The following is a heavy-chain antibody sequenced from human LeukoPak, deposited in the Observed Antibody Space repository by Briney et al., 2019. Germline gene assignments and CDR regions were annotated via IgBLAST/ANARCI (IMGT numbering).Heavy chain of an antibody. J-gene: IGHJ6*02. V-gene: IGHV1-18*01. CDR3: ARVTVTIPYYYGMDV. Sequence: ASVKVSCKASGYTFTSYGISWVRQAPGQGLEWMGWISAYNGNTNYAQKLQGRVTMTTDTSTSTAYMELSSLRSEDTAVYYCARVTVTIPYYYGMDVWGQGTTVTVSS. D-gene: IGHD4-11*01. CDR2: ISAYNGNT. CDR1: GYTFTSYG.